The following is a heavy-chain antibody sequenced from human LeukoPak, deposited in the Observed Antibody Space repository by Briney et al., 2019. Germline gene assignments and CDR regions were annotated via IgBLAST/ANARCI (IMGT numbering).Heavy chain of an antibody. V-gene: IGHV1-69*10. CDR3: ARESVAGGFEY. J-gene: IGHJ4*02. CDR2: IIPMQGTP. CDR1: GYTFTGYY. Sequence: GASVKVSCKASGYTFTGYYLHWVRQAPGQGLEWMGGIIPMQGTPNYAQKFQDRVTISADKSTTTVYMALSSLRYEDTAMYYCARESVAGGFEYWGQGTLVTVSS. D-gene: IGHD6-19*01.